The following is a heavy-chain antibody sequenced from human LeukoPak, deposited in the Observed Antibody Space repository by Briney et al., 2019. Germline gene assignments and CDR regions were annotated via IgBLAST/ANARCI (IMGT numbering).Heavy chain of an antibody. V-gene: IGHV4-59*01. J-gene: IGHJ4*02. CDR1: GGSLSRYY. CDR3: ARVGDGYNIDH. CDR2: IYYSWST. D-gene: IGHD5-24*01. Sequence: SETLSLICTVFGGSLSRYYWSWIRPPPGEGLGVVGYIYYSWSTNYNPSLKSRVTISVDTSKNQFSLKLSSVTAADTAVYYCARVGDGYNIDHWGQGTLVTVSS.